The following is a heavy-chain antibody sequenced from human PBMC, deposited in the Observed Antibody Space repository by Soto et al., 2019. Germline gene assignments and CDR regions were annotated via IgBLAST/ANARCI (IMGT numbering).Heavy chain of an antibody. Sequence: VGSLRLSCAASGLTFNIYAMNWVRQAPGKGLEWVSAISGPGGSTYYADSVKGRFIISRDNSRNTLFLQMSSLRAEDTAVYFCAKAVVAGLDYYYGMDVWGQGTTVTVSS. J-gene: IGHJ6*02. D-gene: IGHD6-19*01. CDR2: ISGPGGST. CDR3: AKAVVAGLDYYYGMDV. V-gene: IGHV3-23*01. CDR1: GLTFNIYA.